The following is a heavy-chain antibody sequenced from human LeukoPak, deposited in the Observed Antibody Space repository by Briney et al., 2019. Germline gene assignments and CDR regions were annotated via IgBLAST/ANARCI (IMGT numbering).Heavy chain of an antibody. CDR3: AKHFCTGLDCSLFDS. CDR2: INSDGSIT. Sequence: GGSLRLSCAASGFTFSSYWMNWVRQAPGKGLVWVSHINSDGSITSYADSVKGRFTISRDNAKNTLYLQLNSLRPEDTALYYCAKHFCTGLDCSLFDSWGQGTLVTVSS. J-gene: IGHJ4*02. CDR1: GFTFSSYW. D-gene: IGHD3/OR15-3a*01. V-gene: IGHV3-74*01.